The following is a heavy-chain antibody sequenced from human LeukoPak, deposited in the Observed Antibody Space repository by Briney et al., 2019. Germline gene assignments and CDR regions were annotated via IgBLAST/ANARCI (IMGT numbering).Heavy chain of an antibody. CDR1: GFTFSSAW. CDR3: ARGFCSSTNCYQGPFDF. V-gene: IGHV3-15*01. D-gene: IGHD2-2*01. J-gene: IGHJ4*02. Sequence: GGSLRLSCAASGFTFSSAWMTWVRQAPGKGLEWVGHIKNKTNGGTTDYAAPVRGRFIISRDDSKNTLYLQMNSLRTEDTAVYYCARGFCSSTNCYQGPFDFWGQGTLVTVSS. CDR2: IKNKTNGGTT.